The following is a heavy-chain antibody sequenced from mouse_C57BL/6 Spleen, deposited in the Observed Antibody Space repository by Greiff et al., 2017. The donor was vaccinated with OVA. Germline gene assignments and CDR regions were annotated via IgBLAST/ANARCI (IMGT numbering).Heavy chain of an antibody. CDR3: ARGGTAQATGFDY. CDR2: IDPSDSYT. Sequence: VQLQQPGAELVRPGTSVKLSCKASGYTFTSYWMHWVKQRPGQGLVWIGVIDPSDSYTNYNQKFKGKATLTVDTSSSTAYMQLSSLTSEDSAVYYCARGGTAQATGFDYWGQGTTLTVSS. J-gene: IGHJ2*01. D-gene: IGHD3-2*02. CDR1: GYTFTSYW. V-gene: IGHV1-59*01.